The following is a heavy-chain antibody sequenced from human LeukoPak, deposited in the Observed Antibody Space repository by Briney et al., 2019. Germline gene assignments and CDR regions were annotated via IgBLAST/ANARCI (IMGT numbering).Heavy chain of an antibody. Sequence: PSETLSLTCAVYGGSFSGYYWSWLRQPPGKGLEGVGEINHSGSTNSNPSLKSRVTISVDTSKNQFSLKLSSVTAADTAVYYCARERDFYDSSGSPSYWGQGTLVIVSS. CDR3: ARERDFYDSSGSPSY. V-gene: IGHV4-34*01. CDR2: INHSGST. CDR1: GGSFSGYY. J-gene: IGHJ4*02. D-gene: IGHD3-22*01.